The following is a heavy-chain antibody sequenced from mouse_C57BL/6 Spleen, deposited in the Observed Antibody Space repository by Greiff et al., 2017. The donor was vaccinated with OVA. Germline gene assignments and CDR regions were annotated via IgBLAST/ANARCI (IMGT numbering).Heavy chain of an antibody. Sequence: QVQLQQSGAELARPGASVKLSCKASGFTFTSYDISWVKQRTGQGLEWIGEICPSSGNTYYNEKFKGQATLTADKSSSTVYMELRSLTSEDSAVYFCARQDITRVVATDWYFDVWGTGTTVTVSS. CDR2: ICPSSGNT. J-gene: IGHJ1*03. CDR3: ARQDITRVVATDWYFDV. V-gene: IGHV1-81*01. CDR1: GFTFTSYD. D-gene: IGHD1-1*02.